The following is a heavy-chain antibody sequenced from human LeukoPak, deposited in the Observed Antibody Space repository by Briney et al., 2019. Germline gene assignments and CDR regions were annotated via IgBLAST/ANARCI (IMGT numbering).Heavy chain of an antibody. CDR2: ISGSGGST. CDR1: GFTFSSYA. Sequence: GGSLRLSCAASGFTFSSYAMSWVRQAPGKGLEWVSVISGSGGSTYYADSVKGRFTISRDNSKNTLYLQMNSLRAEDTAVYYCAKGDYYYSTGYYGSFDYWGQGTLVTVSS. J-gene: IGHJ4*02. CDR3: AKGDYYYSTGYYGSFDY. D-gene: IGHD3-22*01. V-gene: IGHV3-23*01.